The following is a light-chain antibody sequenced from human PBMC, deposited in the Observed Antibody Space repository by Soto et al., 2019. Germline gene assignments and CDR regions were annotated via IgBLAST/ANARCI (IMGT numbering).Light chain of an antibody. J-gene: IGKJ3*01. CDR3: QHYGISRFT. CDR2: GAS. Sequence: EIVLTQSPGTLSLSPGERATLSCRASQSVSSSYLAWYQQKPGQAPRLLIYGASSRATGFPDRFSGSGSGTDFTLTISRLEPEDFAVYYCQHYGISRFTFGPGTKVDIK. V-gene: IGKV3-20*01. CDR1: QSVSSSY.